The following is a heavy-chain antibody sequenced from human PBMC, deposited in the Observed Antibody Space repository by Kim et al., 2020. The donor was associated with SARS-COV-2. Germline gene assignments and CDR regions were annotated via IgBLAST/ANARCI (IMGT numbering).Heavy chain of an antibody. CDR2: SGST. V-gene: IGHV4-59*01. Sequence: SGSTNSNPSPKSRVTISVATSKNQFSLKLSSVTAADTAVYYCARNNAFDIWGQGTMVTVSS. CDR3: ARNNAFDI. J-gene: IGHJ3*02.